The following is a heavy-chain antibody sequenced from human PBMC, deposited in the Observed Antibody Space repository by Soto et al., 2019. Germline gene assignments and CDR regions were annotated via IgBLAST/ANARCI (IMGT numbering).Heavy chain of an antibody. CDR1: EFTFSSYC. J-gene: IGHJ6*02. D-gene: IGHD1-26*01. CDR3: ARGSGTYYYYGMDV. V-gene: IGHV3-33*01. Sequence: SPRLSFAASEFTFSSYCMHWVRQAPGKGLEWVAVIWYDGSNKYYADSVKGRFTISRDNSKNTLYLQMNSLRAEDTAVYYCARGSGTYYYYGMDVWGQGTTVTVSS. CDR2: IWYDGSNK.